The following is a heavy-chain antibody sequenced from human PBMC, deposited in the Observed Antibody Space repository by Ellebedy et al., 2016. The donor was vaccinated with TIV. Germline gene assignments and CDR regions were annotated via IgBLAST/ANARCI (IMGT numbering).Heavy chain of an antibody. CDR1: GFTFSSYA. CDR2: ISGSGGST. Sequence: GGSLRLXCAASGFTFSSYAMSWVRQAPGKGLEWVSAISGSGGSTYYADSVKGRFTISRDNSKNTLYLQMNSLRAEDTAVYYCAKEDSRREELLWFGESNDAFDIWGQGTMVTVSS. J-gene: IGHJ3*02. D-gene: IGHD3-10*01. CDR3: AKEDSRREELLWFGESNDAFDI. V-gene: IGHV3-23*01.